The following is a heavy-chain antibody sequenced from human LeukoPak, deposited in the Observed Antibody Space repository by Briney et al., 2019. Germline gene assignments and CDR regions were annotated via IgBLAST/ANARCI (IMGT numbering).Heavy chain of an antibody. CDR2: TIPIFDTA. Sequence: GASVKVSCKSSGGTFSRYAISWVRQAPGQGLEWMGGTIPIFDTANYAQKFQGRVTITADESTSTAYMELSSLRSEDTAVYYCATVYGAADYYDSSGYPPFFDYWGQGTLVTVSS. CDR3: ATVYGAADYYDSSGYPPFFDY. D-gene: IGHD3-22*01. J-gene: IGHJ4*02. V-gene: IGHV1-69*13. CDR1: GGTFSRYA.